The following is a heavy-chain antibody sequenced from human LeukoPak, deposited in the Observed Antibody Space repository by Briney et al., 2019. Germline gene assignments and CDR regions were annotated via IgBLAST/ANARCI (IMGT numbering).Heavy chain of an antibody. CDR1: GSTFTSYY. Sequence: ASVEVSCKASGSTFTSYYMHWVRQAPGQGLEWMGIINPSGGSTSYAQKFQGRVTMTRDTSTSTVYMELSSLRSEDTAVYYCARANYYDSSGYSLYYFDYWGQGTLVTVSS. D-gene: IGHD3-22*01. V-gene: IGHV1-46*01. CDR3: ARANYYDSSGYSLYYFDY. J-gene: IGHJ4*02. CDR2: INPSGGST.